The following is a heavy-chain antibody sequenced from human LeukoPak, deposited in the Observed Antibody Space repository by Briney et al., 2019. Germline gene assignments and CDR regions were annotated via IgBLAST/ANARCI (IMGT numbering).Heavy chain of an antibody. CDR3: ARGITMGRGVYYYYYMDV. V-gene: IGHV4-34*01. CDR2: INHSGST. CDR1: GGSFSGYY. D-gene: IGHD3-10*01. J-gene: IGHJ6*03. Sequence: PSETLSVTCAVYGGSFSGYYWSWIRQPPGKGLEWIGEINHSGSTNYNPSLKSRVTIAVDTSKNKVPPQLSSVTAADTAVYYWARGITMGRGVYYYYYMDVWGKGTTVTVSS.